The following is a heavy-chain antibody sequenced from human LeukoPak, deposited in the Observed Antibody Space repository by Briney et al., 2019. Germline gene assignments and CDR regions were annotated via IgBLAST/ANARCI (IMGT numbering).Heavy chain of an antibody. J-gene: IGHJ4*02. CDR3: ARERRNPDTSMLIKRSFDS. D-gene: IGHD5-18*01. Sequence: PSQTLSLTCTVSGGSISSGSYYWSWIRQPAGKGLEWIGRIYTSGSTNYNPSLKSRVTISVDTSKNQFSLRLSSVTAADTAVYYCARERRNPDTSMLIKRSFDSWGQGTLVTVSS. CDR2: IYTSGST. CDR1: GGSISSGSYY. V-gene: IGHV4-61*02.